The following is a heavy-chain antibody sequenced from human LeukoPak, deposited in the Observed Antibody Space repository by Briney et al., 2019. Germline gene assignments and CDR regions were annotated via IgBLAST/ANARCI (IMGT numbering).Heavy chain of an antibody. D-gene: IGHD2-15*01. V-gene: IGHV4-59*01. CDR2: IYYSGST. Sequence: SETLSLTCTVSGGSISSYYWSWIRQPPGKGLEWIGYIYYSGSTSYNPSLKSRLTISVDTSLNQFSLKLNSVTAADTAVYCARYCSGGDCYSKALDYWGQGILVTVSS. CDR1: GGSISSYY. J-gene: IGHJ4*02. CDR3: ARYCSGGDCYSKALDY.